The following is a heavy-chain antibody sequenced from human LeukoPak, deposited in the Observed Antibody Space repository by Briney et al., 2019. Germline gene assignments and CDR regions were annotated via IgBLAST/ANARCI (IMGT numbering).Heavy chain of an antibody. CDR2: IYYSGST. CDR1: GGSISSYY. Sequence: SETLSLTCTVSGGSISSYYWSWIRQPPGKGLEWIGYIYYSGSTNYNPSLKSRVTISVDTSKNQFSLKLSSVTAADTAVYYCARETVRGVRLNYYYGMDVWGQGTTVTVSS. J-gene: IGHJ6*02. CDR3: ARETVRGVRLNYYYGMDV. D-gene: IGHD3-10*01. V-gene: IGHV4-59*01.